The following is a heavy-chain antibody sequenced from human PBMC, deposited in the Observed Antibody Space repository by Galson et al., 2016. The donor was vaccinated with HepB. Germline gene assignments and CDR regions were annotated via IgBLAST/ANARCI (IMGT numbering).Heavy chain of an antibody. D-gene: IGHD5-12*01. CDR1: GFTFGDYT. V-gene: IGHV3-23*01. Sequence: SLRLSCAASGFTFGDYTMSWVRQAPGKGLEWVSGLSVSGDTTYYADSVKGRFTISRDNSKNTLHLQMNSLRADDTAVYYCAKDGVRSGYSYFDYWGRGTLVTVSP. CDR2: LSVSGDTT. CDR3: AKDGVRSGYSYFDY. J-gene: IGHJ4*02.